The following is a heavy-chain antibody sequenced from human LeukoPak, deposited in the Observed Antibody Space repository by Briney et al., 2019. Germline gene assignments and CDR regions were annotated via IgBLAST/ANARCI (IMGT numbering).Heavy chain of an antibody. J-gene: IGHJ4*02. CDR3: ARTMAARPSHFDY. CDR1: GGTFSSYA. CDR2: IIPIFGTA. D-gene: IGHD6-6*01. Sequence: SVKVSCKASGGTFSSYAISWVRQAPGQGLEWMGGIIPIFGTANYAQKFQGRVTITTDESTSTAYMELSSLRSEDTAAYYCARTMAARPSHFDYWGQGTLVTVSS. V-gene: IGHV1-69*05.